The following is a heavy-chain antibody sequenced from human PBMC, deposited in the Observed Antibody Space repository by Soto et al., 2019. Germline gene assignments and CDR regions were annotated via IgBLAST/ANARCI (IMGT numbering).Heavy chain of an antibody. D-gene: IGHD3-16*02. Sequence: SETLSLICTASGGSISSSSYYWGWIRQPPGKGLEWIGSIYYSGSTYYNPSLKSRVTISVDTSKNQFSLKLSSVTAADTAVYYCARGRIYVWGSYRYTPFDAFDIWGQGTMVTVSS. V-gene: IGHV4-39*01. CDR1: GGSISSSSYY. CDR2: IYYSGST. CDR3: ARGRIYVWGSYRYTPFDAFDI. J-gene: IGHJ3*02.